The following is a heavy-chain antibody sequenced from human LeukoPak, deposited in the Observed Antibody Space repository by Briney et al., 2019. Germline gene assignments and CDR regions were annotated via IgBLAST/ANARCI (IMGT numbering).Heavy chain of an antibody. Sequence: GGSLRLSCAASGFTFSTYSMNWVRQAPGKGLEWVSYISGSSSTKYYADSVKGRFTISRDNAKNSLYLQLNSLRAEDTAVYYCARGSTYYDSSGQVPFDYWGQGTLVTVSS. CDR3: ARGSTYYDSSGQVPFDY. CDR2: ISGSSSTK. V-gene: IGHV3-48*01. D-gene: IGHD3-22*01. J-gene: IGHJ4*02. CDR1: GFTFSTYS.